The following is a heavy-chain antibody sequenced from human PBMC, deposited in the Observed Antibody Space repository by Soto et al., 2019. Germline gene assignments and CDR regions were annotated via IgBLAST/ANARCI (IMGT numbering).Heavy chain of an antibody. J-gene: IGHJ6*02. CDR1: GYRFTTYG. CDR3: AREGPAPYYYYGMDV. Sequence: QVQLVQSRGEVKKPAASVKVSCKTSGYRFTTYGISWVRQAPGQGQEWMGWISGYNGNTNYAQNLQGRVTMTTDTSTSTAYMELRSLRSDDTAVYYCAREGPAPYYYYGMDVWGQGSTVTVSS. V-gene: IGHV1-18*01. CDR2: ISGYNGNT.